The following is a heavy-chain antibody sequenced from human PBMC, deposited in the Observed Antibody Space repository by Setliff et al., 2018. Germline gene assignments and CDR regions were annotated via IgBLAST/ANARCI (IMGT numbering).Heavy chain of an antibody. Sequence: ASVKVSCKASGYTFTGYYIHWVRQAPGQGLEWLGWMNPKSGGTDYAQKFQGRVTMTRDTSISTAYMELSRLRSDDTAVYYCARGNRNSDYASGGIGGDYWGQGTLVTSPQ. V-gene: IGHV1-2*02. CDR3: ARGNRNSDYASGGIGGDY. CDR1: GYTFTGYY. J-gene: IGHJ4*02. CDR2: MNPKSGGT. D-gene: IGHD5-12*01.